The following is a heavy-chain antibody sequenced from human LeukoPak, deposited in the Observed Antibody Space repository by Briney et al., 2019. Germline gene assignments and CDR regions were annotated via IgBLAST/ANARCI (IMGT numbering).Heavy chain of an antibody. Sequence: SETLSLTCTVSGGSISSYYWTWIRQPAGKGLEWIGRIYTSGSTHYNPSLESRVTMSLDTSKNQFSLKLSSVTAADTAVYYCARDLGSSWYGWFDPWGQGTLVTVSS. CDR1: GGSISSYY. J-gene: IGHJ5*02. CDR3: ARDLGSSWYGWFDP. CDR2: IYTSGST. D-gene: IGHD6-13*01. V-gene: IGHV4-4*07.